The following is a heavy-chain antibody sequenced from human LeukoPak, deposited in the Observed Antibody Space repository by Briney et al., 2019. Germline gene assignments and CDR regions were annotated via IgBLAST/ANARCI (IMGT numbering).Heavy chain of an antibody. CDR3: ARDLLRYGFDS. CDR2: LYYSGST. Sequence: PSETLSLTCTVSGGSISSYYWSWIRQPPGKGLEWIGFLYYSGSTNHNPTLKSRVTISADTSKNQFSLRLSSVTAADTAVYYCARDLLRYGFDSWGQGTLVTVSS. V-gene: IGHV4-59*01. J-gene: IGHJ4*02. CDR1: GGSISSYY. D-gene: IGHD5-18*01.